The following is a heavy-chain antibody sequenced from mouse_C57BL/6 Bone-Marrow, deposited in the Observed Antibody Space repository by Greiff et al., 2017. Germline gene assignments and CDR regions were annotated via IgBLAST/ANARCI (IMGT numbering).Heavy chain of an antibody. CDR3: ARTYYSNYWYFDV. CDR1: GYTFTSYW. V-gene: IGHV1-55*01. J-gene: IGHJ1*03. Sequence: QVQLQQPGAELVKPGASVKMSCKASGYTFTSYWITWVKQRPGQGLEWIGDIYPGSGSTNYNEKFKSKATLTVDTSSSTAYMQLSSLTSEESAVYYCARTYYSNYWYFDVWGTGTTVTVSA. CDR2: IYPGSGST. D-gene: IGHD2-5*01.